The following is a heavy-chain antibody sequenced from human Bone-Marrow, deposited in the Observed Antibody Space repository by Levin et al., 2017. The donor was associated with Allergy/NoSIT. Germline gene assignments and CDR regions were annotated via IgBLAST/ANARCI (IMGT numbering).Heavy chain of an antibody. J-gene: IGHJ3*02. D-gene: IGHD3-9*01. V-gene: IGHV3-15*01. CDR3: ATDLRYPFTFGI. CDR2: VISHAGGGTA. Sequence: GGSLRLSCEASGFTFSNAWMSWVRQAPGKGLEWIGRVISHAGGGTADYAAPVEGRFIISRDDSQNTVYLQMNSLKTEDTAVYYCATDLRYPFTFGIWGQGTLVTVS. CDR1: GFTFSNAW.